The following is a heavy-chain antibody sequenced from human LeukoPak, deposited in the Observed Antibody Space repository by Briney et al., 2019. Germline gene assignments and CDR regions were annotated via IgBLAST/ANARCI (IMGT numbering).Heavy chain of an antibody. CDR3: ARRFTMIVVIPEDYFDD. Sequence: SETLSLTCTVSGGSISSSSYYWGWIRQPPGKGLEWVGSIYYSGTTYYNPSLKSRTTISVDTSKNQFSLKLSSVTAADTAVYYWARRFTMIVVIPEDYFDDWGQGTLVTVSS. V-gene: IGHV4-39*01. D-gene: IGHD3-22*01. J-gene: IGHJ4*02. CDR2: IYYSGTT. CDR1: GGSISSSSYY.